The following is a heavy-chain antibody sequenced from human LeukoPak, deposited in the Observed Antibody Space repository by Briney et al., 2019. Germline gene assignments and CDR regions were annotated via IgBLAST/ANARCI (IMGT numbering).Heavy chain of an antibody. V-gene: IGHV3-48*04. D-gene: IGHD3-9*01. J-gene: IGHJ4*02. Sequence: GGSLRLSCAASGFTFSSYSMNWVRQAPGKGLEWLSYISYNSGTISYADSVKGRFTVSRDDAANSLYLQMTSLRVEDTAVYYCARGRLGGHFNWMPSPPDYWGRGPWSPSPQ. CDR2: ISYNSGTI. CDR1: GFTFSSYS. CDR3: ARGRLGGHFNWMPSPPDY.